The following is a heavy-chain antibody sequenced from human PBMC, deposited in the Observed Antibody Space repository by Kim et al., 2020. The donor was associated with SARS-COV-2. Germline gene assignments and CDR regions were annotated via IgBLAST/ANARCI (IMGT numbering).Heavy chain of an antibody. J-gene: IGHJ4*02. D-gene: IGHD6-19*01. Sequence: LKSRVAISVDTSKIQFSLKLSSVTAADTAVYYCARQAYRYSSGWYHFDYWGQGTLVTVSS. V-gene: IGHV4-39*01. CDR3: ARQAYRYSSGWYHFDY.